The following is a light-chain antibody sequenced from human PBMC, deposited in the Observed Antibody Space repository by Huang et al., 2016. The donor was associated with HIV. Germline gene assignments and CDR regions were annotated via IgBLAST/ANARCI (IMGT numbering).Light chain of an antibody. Sequence: EIVMTQSPATLSVSPGERATLSCRASQSVSSNLAWYQQKPGQAPRLLIYGASTRAMYIPARFSGSGSGTEFTLTISSLQSEDFAVYYCQQYNTWQTFGQGTKVEIK. J-gene: IGKJ1*01. V-gene: IGKV3-15*01. CDR2: GAS. CDR1: QSVSSN. CDR3: QQYNTWQT.